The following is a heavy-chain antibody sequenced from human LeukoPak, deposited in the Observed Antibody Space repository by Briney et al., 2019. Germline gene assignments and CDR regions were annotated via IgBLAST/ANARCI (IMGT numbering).Heavy chain of an antibody. J-gene: IGHJ4*02. CDR3: TRDRGVYSGSKFDY. D-gene: IGHD5-12*01. V-gene: IGHV1-18*01. CDR2: ISAYNGNT. Sequence: EASVKVSCKASGGTFSSYAISWVRQAPGQGLEWMGWISAYNGNTNYAQKLQGRVTMTTDTSTSTAYMELRSLRSDDTAVYHCTRDRGVYSGSKFDYWGQGTLVTVSS. CDR1: GGTFSSYA.